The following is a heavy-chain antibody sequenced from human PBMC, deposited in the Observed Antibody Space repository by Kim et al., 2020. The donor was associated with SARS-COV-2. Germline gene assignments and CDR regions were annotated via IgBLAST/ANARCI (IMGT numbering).Heavy chain of an antibody. V-gene: IGHV3-23*01. D-gene: IGHD1-26*01. J-gene: IGHJ6*02. Sequence: GRFTISRDNSKNTLYLQMNSRRAEDTAVYYCAKIESYGKYSYYYYGMDVWGQGTTVTVSS. CDR3: AKIESYGKYSYYYYGMDV.